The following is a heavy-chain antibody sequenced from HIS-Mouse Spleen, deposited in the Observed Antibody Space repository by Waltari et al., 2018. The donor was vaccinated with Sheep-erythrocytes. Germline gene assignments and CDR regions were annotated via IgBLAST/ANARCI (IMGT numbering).Heavy chain of an antibody. J-gene: IGHJ3*02. CDR3: AKGDAMVYDAFDI. D-gene: IGHD2-8*01. CDR1: GFHFRSYD. Sequence: EVQLVESGGGLVQPGGSLRLSCSASGFHFRSYDMHWVRQATGKGLEWVSASGTAGDTYYPGSVKGRFTISRDNSKNTLYLQMNSLRAEDTAVYYCAKGDAMVYDAFDIWGQGTMVTVSS. CDR2: SGTAGDT. V-gene: IGHV3-13*01.